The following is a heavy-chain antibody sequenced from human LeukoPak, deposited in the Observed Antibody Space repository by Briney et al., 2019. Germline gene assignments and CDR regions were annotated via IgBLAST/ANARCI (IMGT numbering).Heavy chain of an antibody. D-gene: IGHD2-2*01. CDR1: RGSISSCTW. CDR2: INHSGST. Sequence: SETLSLTCAVSRGSISSCTWWTWIRQPPGKGLEWIGEINHSGSTNYNPSLKSRVTISVDTSKNQFSLKLSSVTAADTAVYYCAREDCSSTSCLVDYWGQGTLVTVSS. V-gene: IGHV4-4*02. J-gene: IGHJ4*02. CDR3: AREDCSSTSCLVDY.